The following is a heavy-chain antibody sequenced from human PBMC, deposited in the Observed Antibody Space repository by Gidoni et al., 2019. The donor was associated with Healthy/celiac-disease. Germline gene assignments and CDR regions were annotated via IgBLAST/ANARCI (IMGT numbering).Heavy chain of an antibody. J-gene: IGHJ4*02. CDR2: IDWDDDK. V-gene: IGHV2-70*01. CDR1: ESSLTTSGMC. D-gene: IGHD6-19*01. CDR3: ARGNSGWYDY. Sequence: QVTLRESGPALVKPTQTLTLTCTFSESSLTTSGMCVIWIRQPPGKALEWLALIDWDDDKYYSPSRKTRLTISKDTSKNQVDLTMTNMDPVDTATYYCARGNSGWYDYWGQGTLVTVSS.